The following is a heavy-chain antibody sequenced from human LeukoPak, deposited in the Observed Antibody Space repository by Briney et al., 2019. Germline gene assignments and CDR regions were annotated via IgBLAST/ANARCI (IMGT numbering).Heavy chain of an antibody. CDR2: IWHDGSQK. V-gene: IGHV3-33*01. CDR1: GFTFSNYG. D-gene: IGHD6-19*01. Sequence: GGSLRLSCAASGFTFSNYGMHWVRQAPGKGLEWVAVIWHDGSQKYSADSVKGRFSISRDNSRDTLYLQMNSLRAEDTAVYYCARPGYSSGWYFDYWGQETLVTVSS. J-gene: IGHJ4*02. CDR3: ARPGYSSGWYFDY.